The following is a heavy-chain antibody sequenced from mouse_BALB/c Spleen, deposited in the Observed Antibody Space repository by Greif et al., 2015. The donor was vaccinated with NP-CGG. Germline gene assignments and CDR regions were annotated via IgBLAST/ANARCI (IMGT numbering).Heavy chain of an antibody. Sequence: EVQRVESGPELVKPGASVKMSCKASGYTFTSYVMHWVKQKPGQGLEWIGYINPYNDGTKYNEKFKGKATLTSDKSSSTAYMELSSLTSEDSAVYYCARRAYYRYNGAMDYWGQGTSVTVSS. CDR1: GYTFTSYV. V-gene: IGHV1-14*01. CDR3: ARRAYYRYNGAMDY. CDR2: INPYNDGT. D-gene: IGHD2-14*01. J-gene: IGHJ4*01.